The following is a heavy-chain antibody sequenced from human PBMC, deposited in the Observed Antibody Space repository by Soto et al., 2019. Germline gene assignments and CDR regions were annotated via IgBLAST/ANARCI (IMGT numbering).Heavy chain of an antibody. V-gene: IGHV4-4*02. Sequence: QVQLQESGPGLVKPSGTLSLTCAVSGGSISSSNWWSWVRQPPGKGLEWIGEIYHSGSTNYNPSLKSRVPLSVDKAEIPVALEQSSVTAAATAVYYWARAAMGGSSWPFDYWGQGTLVTVSS. CDR1: GGSISSSNW. CDR3: ARAAMGGSSWPFDY. J-gene: IGHJ4*02. D-gene: IGHD6-13*01. CDR2: IYHSGST.